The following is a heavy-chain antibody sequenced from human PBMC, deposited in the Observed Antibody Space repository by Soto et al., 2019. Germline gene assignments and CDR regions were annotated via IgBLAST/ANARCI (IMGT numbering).Heavy chain of an antibody. J-gene: IGHJ5*02. V-gene: IGHV3-23*01. CDR3: AKMAYSSPKRPNWFDP. D-gene: IGHD6-13*01. Sequence: PGGSLRLSCAASGFTFSSYAMSWVRQAPGKGLEWVSSISGSGGSTYYADSVKGRFTISRDNSKNTLYLQMKSLRAEDTAGYYCAKMAYSSPKRPNWFDPWGQGILVTVSS. CDR2: ISGSGGST. CDR1: GFTFSSYA.